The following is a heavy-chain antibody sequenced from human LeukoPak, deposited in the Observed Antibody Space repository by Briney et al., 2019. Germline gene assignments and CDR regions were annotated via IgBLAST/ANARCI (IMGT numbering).Heavy chain of an antibody. CDR3: ARDREGTGTWRAY. J-gene: IGHJ4*02. CDR2: INARNGFT. V-gene: IGHV1-18*01. D-gene: IGHD1-1*01. Sequence: ASVKVSCKASGYTFNNSGISWLREAPGQGLEWMGWINARNGFTNYAQKFQGRLTMTTDTSTTTAHMDLRGLTSDDTAVYYCARDREGTGTWRAYWGQGTLVTVSS. CDR1: GYTFNNSG.